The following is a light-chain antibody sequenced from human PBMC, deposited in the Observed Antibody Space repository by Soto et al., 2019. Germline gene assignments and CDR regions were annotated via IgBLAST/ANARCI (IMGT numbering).Light chain of an antibody. Sequence: EIVLTQSPGTLSLSPGERATLSFRASQSVPSDWLAWYRHKPGQAPRLLIYGASSMATGVPDRVSGSGSGTDFTLTINGPEPEDFAVSYCQDDGNFPYTVGHGNKLVIK. CDR2: GAS. V-gene: IGKV3-20*01. CDR3: QDDGNFPYT. J-gene: IGKJ2*01. CDR1: QSVPSDW.